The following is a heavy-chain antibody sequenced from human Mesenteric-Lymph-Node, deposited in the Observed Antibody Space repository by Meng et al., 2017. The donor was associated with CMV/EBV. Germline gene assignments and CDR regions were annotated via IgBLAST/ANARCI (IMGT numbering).Heavy chain of an antibody. V-gene: IGHV4-30-2*01. CDR2: IYHSGST. J-gene: IGHJ4*02. CDR3: ARGTNYHFDY. Sequence: LTCAVSGDSFSSGGYSWSWIRQPPGKGLEWIGYIYHSGSTYYNPSLKSRVTISVDRSKNQFSLNLSSVTAADTAVYYCARGTNYHFDYWGQGSLVTVSS. CDR1: GDSFSSGGYS. D-gene: IGHD4/OR15-4a*01.